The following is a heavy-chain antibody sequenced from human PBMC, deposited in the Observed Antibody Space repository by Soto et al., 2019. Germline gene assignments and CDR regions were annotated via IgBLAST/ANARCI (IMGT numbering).Heavy chain of an antibody. J-gene: IGHJ2*01. CDR1: GFTFPNYG. CDR2: VSGDGFTA. CDR3: AKDASVPSFGEFWVFDL. Sequence: EVQLLESGGGLVQPGGSLRLSCDGSGFTFPNYGMTWVRQAPGQGLEWVSSVSGDGFTAYYADSVKGRFTISRDNSKNTVYVQMNSLRAEDTAVYYCAKDASVPSFGEFWVFDLWGRGTPVTVSS. V-gene: IGHV3-23*01. D-gene: IGHD3-10*01.